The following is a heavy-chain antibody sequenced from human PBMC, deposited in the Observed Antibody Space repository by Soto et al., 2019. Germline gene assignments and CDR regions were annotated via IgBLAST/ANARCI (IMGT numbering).Heavy chain of an antibody. Sequence: ASVKVSCKASGYTFTSYDINWVRQATGQGLEWMGWMNPNSGNTGYAQKFQGRVTMTRNTSISTAYLQWSSLKASDTAMYYCARAYGSGSYYLYYWGQGTLVTVSS. CDR2: MNPNSGNT. CDR1: GYTFTSYD. CDR3: ARAYGSGSYYLYY. J-gene: IGHJ4*02. D-gene: IGHD3-10*01. V-gene: IGHV1-8*01.